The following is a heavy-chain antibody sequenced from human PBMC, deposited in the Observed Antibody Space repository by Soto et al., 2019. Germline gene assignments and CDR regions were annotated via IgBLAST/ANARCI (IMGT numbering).Heavy chain of an antibody. CDR1: GYTFTSYA. V-gene: IGHV1-3*01. CDR2: INAGNGNT. J-gene: IGHJ4*02. CDR3: AREFPYYVSSDSYLDY. D-gene: IGHD3-16*01. Sequence: ASVKVSCKASGYTFTSYAMHWVRQAPGQRLEWMGWINAGNGNTKYSQKFQGRVTITRDTSASTAYMELSSLRSEDTAVYYCAREFPYYVSSDSYLDYWGQGALVTVSS.